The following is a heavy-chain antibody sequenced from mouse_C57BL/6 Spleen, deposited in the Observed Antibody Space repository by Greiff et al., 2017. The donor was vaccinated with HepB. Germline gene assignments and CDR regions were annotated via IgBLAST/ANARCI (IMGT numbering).Heavy chain of an antibody. D-gene: IGHD2-3*01. V-gene: IGHV5-9-1*02. Sequence: EVQGVESGEGLVKPGGSLQLSCAASGFTFSSYAMSWVRQTPEKRLEWVAYISSGGDYIYYADTVKGRFTISRDNARNTLYLQMSSLKSEDTAMYYCTRDTPIYDGYYGYAMDYWGQGTSVTVSS. CDR2: ISSGGDYI. J-gene: IGHJ4*01. CDR3: TRDTPIYDGYYGYAMDY. CDR1: GFTFSSYA.